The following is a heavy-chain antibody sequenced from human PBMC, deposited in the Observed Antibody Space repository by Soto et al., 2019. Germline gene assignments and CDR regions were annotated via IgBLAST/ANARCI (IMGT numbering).Heavy chain of an antibody. Sequence: QVQLVESGGGVVQPGRSLRLSCAASGFTFSNYGMHWVRQAPGKGLDWVARIRHDESNKNYADSVQGRFTISRDNSRNPLYLQMNSLRAQDTAVYYCASEIYTSSSKSWAFDLWGQGTMVAVSS. CDR3: ASEIYTSSSKSWAFDL. V-gene: IGHV3-33*01. CDR1: GFTFSNYG. J-gene: IGHJ3*01. CDR2: IRHDESNK. D-gene: IGHD6-6*01.